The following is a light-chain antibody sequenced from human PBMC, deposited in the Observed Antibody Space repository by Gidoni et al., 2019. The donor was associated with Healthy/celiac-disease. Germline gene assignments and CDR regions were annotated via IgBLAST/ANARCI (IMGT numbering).Light chain of an antibody. J-gene: IGKJ5*01. CDR1: QSISSH. CDR2: AAS. Sequence: DIQMTQSPSSLSASVGDRVTITCRASQSISSHLNWYQQKPGKAPKLLIYAASSLQSGVPSMFSGSGSGTDFTLTISSLQPEDFATYYCQQSYSTPITFGQGTRLEIK. V-gene: IGKV1-39*01. CDR3: QQSYSTPIT.